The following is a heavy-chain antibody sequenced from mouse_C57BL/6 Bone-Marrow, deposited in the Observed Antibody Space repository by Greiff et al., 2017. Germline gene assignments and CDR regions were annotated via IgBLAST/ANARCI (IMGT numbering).Heavy chain of an antibody. D-gene: IGHD1-1*01. Sequence: VQLQQSGPELVKPGASVKISCKASGYAFSSSWMNWVKQRPGKGLEWIGRIYPGDGDTNYNGKFKGKATLTADKSSSTAYMQLSSLTSEDSAVYFCARPYGSSDWGQGTTLTVSS. CDR3: ARPYGSSD. J-gene: IGHJ2*01. CDR1: GYAFSSSW. V-gene: IGHV1-82*01. CDR2: IYPGDGDT.